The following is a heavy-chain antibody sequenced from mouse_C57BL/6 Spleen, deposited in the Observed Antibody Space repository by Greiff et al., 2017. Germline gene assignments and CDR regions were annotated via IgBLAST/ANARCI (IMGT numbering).Heavy chain of an antibody. D-gene: IGHD1-1*01. J-gene: IGHJ3*01. CDR2: IYPGNSDT. CDR1: GYTFTSYW. CDR3: TVGSSYLAY. Sequence: EVQLQESGTVLARPGASVKMSCKTSGYTFTSYWMHWVKQRPGQGLEWIGAIYPGNSDTSYNQKFKGKATLTAVTSASTAYMELSSLTNEDSAVFDCTVGSSYLAYWGQGTLVTVSA. V-gene: IGHV1-5*01.